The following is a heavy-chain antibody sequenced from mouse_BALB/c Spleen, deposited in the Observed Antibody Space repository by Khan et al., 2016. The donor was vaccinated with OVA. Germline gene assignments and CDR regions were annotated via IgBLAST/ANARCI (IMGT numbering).Heavy chain of an antibody. D-gene: IGHD2-1*01. J-gene: IGHJ2*01. Sequence: QVQLKESGAELARPGASVKLSCKASGYTFIRYWMLWVKQRPGQGLEWIGAIYPGDGDTIYTQKFKGKATLTADKSSSTAYMQLSSLASEDSAVYYCASHYGSYFDYWGQGTTLTVSS. CDR3: ASHYGSYFDY. CDR2: IYPGDGDT. V-gene: IGHV1-87*01. CDR1: GYTFIRYW.